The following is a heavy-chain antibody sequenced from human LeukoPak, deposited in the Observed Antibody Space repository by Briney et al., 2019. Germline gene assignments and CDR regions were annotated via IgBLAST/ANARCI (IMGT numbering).Heavy chain of an antibody. V-gene: IGHV1-2*02. D-gene: IGHD1-26*01. Sequence: GASVKVSCKASGYTFTGYYMHWVRQAPGQGLEWMGWINPNSGGTNYAQKFRGRVTMTRDTSISTAYMELSRLRSDDTAVYYCARVFTVGATKIDYWGQGTLVTVSS. CDR1: GYTFTGYY. J-gene: IGHJ4*02. CDR3: ARVFTVGATKIDY. CDR2: INPNSGGT.